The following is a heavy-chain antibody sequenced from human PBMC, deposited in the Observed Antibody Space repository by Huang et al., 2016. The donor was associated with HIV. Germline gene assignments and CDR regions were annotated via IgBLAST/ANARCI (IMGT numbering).Heavy chain of an antibody. D-gene: IGHD6-13*01. J-gene: IGHJ4*02. CDR3: AKGGSAAAVLDF. CDR2: ISYDAKTK. V-gene: IGHV3-30*18. CDR1: GFTLSCYG. Sequence: QVQLVESGGGVVQPGRSLRISCAASGFTLSCYGMHWVRQAPGKGLEWVAVISYDAKTKYYADSVKGRFSISRDNSKTTVYLQLNSLRLEDTAVYYCAKGGSAAAVLDFWGQGTLVTVSS.